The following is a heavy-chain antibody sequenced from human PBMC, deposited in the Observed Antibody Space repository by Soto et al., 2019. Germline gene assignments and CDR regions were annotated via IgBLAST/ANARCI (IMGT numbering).Heavy chain of an antibody. J-gene: IGHJ3*02. CDR3: ARSQGVTGRSGAFDI. CDR2: ISSSGSTI. CDR1: GFTFSSYE. V-gene: IGHV3-48*03. Sequence: GWSLRLSSAASGFTFSSYEMNWVRQAPGKGLEWVSYISSSGSTIYYADSVKGRFTISRDNAKNSLYLQMNSLRAEDTAVYYCARSQGVTGRSGAFDIWGQGTMVTVSS. D-gene: IGHD1-20*01.